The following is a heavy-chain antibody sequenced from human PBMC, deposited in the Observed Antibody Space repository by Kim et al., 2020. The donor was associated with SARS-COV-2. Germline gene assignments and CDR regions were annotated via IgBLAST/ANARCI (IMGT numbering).Heavy chain of an antibody. CDR1: GGSISSSSYY. CDR2: IYYSRST. CDR3: ARHRREWLPTIPYYFDY. D-gene: IGHD5-12*01. J-gene: IGHJ4*02. Sequence: SETLSLTCTVSGGSISSSSYYWGWIRQPPGKGLEWIGSIYYSRSTYYNPSLKSRVTISVDTSKNQFSLKLSSVTAADTAVYYCARHRREWLPTIPYYFDYWGQGTLVTVSS. V-gene: IGHV4-39*01.